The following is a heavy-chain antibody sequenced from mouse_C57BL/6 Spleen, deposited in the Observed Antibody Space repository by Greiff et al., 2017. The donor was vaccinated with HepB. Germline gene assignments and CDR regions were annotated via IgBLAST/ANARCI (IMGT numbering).Heavy chain of an antibody. CDR1: GFSFTSYG. CDR2: IWGVGST. D-gene: IGHD1-1*01. J-gene: IGHJ3*01. V-gene: IGHV2-6*01. CDR3: ATLYYGSSFGFAY. Sequence: VQLQESGPGLVAPSQSLSITCTVSGFSFTSYGVDWVRQSPGKGLEWLGVIWGVGSTNYNSALKSRLSISKDNSKSQVFLKMNSLQTDDTAMYYCATLYYGSSFGFAYWGQGTLVTVSA.